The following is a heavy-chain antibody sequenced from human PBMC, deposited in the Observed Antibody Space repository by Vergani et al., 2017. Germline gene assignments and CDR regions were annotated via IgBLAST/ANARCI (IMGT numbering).Heavy chain of an antibody. J-gene: IGHJ4*02. CDR1: GYSFTNYW. V-gene: IGHV5-51*01. CDR3: ARHEGRSGGSCYDY. D-gene: IGHD2-15*01. Sequence: EVQLVQSGAEVKKPGESLKISCQISGYSFTNYWIGWVRQMPGKGLEWMGIIHPADSDTRYSPSFQGQVTISVDKSISTAYLQRSSLRASDSAMYYCARHEGRSGGSCYDYWGQGTLVTVSS. CDR2: IHPADSDT.